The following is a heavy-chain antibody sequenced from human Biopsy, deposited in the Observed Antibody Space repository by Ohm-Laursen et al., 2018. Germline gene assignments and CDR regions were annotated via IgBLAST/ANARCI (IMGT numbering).Heavy chain of an antibody. CDR2: NIPILGTG. CDR3: ARATNSTGWPYYYFYGMDV. Sequence: ESSVKVSCNAPGGTFSNYGVNWVRQAPGQGLEWLGGNIPILGTGNYAQKFQDRVTVAADTSTSTATMELRSLRSDDTAVYYCARATNSTGWPYYYFYGMDVWGQGTAVTVSS. J-gene: IGHJ6*02. CDR1: GGTFSNYG. V-gene: IGHV1-69*06. D-gene: IGHD2/OR15-2a*01.